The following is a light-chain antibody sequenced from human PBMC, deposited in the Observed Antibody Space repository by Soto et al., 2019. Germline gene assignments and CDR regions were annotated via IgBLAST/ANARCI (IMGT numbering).Light chain of an antibody. Sequence: QSVLTQPASVSGSPGQSITISCTRTSNDFGTYYFVSWYQQHPDKAPKLIIYDGTERPSGVSNRFSGSKSGNTASPTISGLQAEDEAHYYCCSYATYNMILGGGTKLTVL. J-gene: IGLJ2*01. CDR1: SNDFGTYYF. V-gene: IGLV2-23*01. CDR3: CSYATYNMI. CDR2: DGT.